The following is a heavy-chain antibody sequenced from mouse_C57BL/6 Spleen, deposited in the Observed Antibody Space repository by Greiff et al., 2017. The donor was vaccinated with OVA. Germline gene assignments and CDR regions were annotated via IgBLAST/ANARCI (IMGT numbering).Heavy chain of an antibody. J-gene: IGHJ2*01. CDR3: ARDYYYGSSRFDY. Sequence: DVHLVESGGGLVKPGGSLKLSCAASGFTFSSYAMSWVRQTPEKRLEWVATISDGGSYTYYPDNVKGRFTISRDNAKNNLYLQMSHLKSEDTAMYYCARDYYYGSSRFDYWGQGTTLTVSS. CDR2: ISDGGSYT. D-gene: IGHD1-1*01. V-gene: IGHV5-4*01. CDR1: GFTFSSYA.